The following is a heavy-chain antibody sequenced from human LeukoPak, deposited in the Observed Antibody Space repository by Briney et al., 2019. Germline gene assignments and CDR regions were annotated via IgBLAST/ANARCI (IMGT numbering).Heavy chain of an antibody. CDR1: GGIVSSYA. CDR2: IIPIFGTA. V-gene: IGHV1-69*01. CDR3: ARDPTMIGYCSGGSCYELDY. D-gene: IGHD2-15*01. J-gene: IGHJ4*02. Sequence: SVNVSCKASGGIVSSYAISWVRQAPGQGLEWMGGIIPIFGTANYAQKFQGRVTITADESTSTAYMELSSLRSEDTAVYYCARDPTMIGYCSGGSCYELDYGGQGTLVTVSS.